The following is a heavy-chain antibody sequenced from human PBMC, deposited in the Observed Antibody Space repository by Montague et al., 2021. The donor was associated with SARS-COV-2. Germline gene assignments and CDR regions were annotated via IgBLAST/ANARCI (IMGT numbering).Heavy chain of an antibody. CDR3: ARHPRYCSGGSRYSGGEFDY. V-gene: IGHV5-51*01. CDR1: GYSFTSYW. CDR2: IYPGDSGT. J-gene: IGHJ4*02. Sequence: QSGAEVKKPGESLKISCKGSGYSFTSYWIDWVRQMPGKGLEWMGVIYPGDSGTRYSPSFHGQVTISADKSISTAYLQWGSLKASDTAMYYCARHPRYCSGGSRYSGGEFDYWGQGTLVTVSS. D-gene: IGHD2-15*01.